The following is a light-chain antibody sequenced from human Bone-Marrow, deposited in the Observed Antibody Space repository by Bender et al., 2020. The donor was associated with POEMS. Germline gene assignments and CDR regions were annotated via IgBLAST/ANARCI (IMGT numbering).Light chain of an antibody. CDR1: SSDVGSYNY. J-gene: IGLJ2*01. CDR3: TSYTSSSTVV. Sequence: QSALTQPASVSGSPGQSVTISCTGTSSDVGSYNYVSWYQQHPGKAPKLMIYDVSNRPSGVSNRFSGSKSGNTTSLTFSGLQAEDDADYYCTSYTSSSTVVFGGGTKVTVL. V-gene: IGLV2-14*01. CDR2: DVS.